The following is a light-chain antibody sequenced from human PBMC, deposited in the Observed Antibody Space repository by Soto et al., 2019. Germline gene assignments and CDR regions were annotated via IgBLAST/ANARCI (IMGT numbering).Light chain of an antibody. J-gene: IGLJ1*01. CDR2: DVS. CDR1: SSDVGGYNY. V-gene: IGLV2-14*01. CDR3: SSYTSSSTLVYV. Sequence: LTQPASVSGSPGQSITISCTGTSSDVGGYNYVSWYQQHPGKAPKLMIYDVSNRPSGVSNRFSGSKSGNTASLTISGLQAEDEADYYCSSYTSSSTLVYVFGTGTKVTVL.